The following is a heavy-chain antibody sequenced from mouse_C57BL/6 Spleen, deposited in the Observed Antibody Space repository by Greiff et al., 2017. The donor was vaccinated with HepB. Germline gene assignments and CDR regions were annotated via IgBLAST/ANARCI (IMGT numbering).Heavy chain of an antibody. D-gene: IGHD1-1*01. V-gene: IGHV5-4*01. CDR2: ISDGGSYT. CDR3: ARDGYYGSSLWYFDV. CDR1: GFTFSSYA. J-gene: IGHJ1*03. Sequence: EVKLVESGGGLVKPGGSLKLSCAASGFTFSSYAMSWVRQTPEKRLEWVATISDGGSYTYYPDNVKGRFTISRDNAKNNLYLQMSHLKSEDTAMYYCARDGYYGSSLWYFDVGGTGTTVTVSS.